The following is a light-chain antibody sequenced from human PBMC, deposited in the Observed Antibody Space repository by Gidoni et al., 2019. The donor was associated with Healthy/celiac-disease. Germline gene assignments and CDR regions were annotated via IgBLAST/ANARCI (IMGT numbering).Light chain of an antibody. CDR1: SSDVGGYNY. J-gene: IGLJ2*01. CDR2: DVS. V-gene: IGLV2-11*01. Sequence: QSALTQPRSVSGSPGQSVTISCTGTSSDVGGYNYASWYQQHPGKAPKLMIYDVSKRPSGVPDRFSGSKSGNTASLTISGLQAEDEADYYCCSYAGSYTPLFGGGTKLTVL. CDR3: CSYAGSYTPL.